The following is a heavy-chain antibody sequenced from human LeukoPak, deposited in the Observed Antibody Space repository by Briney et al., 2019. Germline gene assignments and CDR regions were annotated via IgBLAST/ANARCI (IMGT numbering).Heavy chain of an antibody. J-gene: IGHJ3*02. CDR2: IYYSGST. V-gene: IGHV4-39*06. CDR3: ARYCSSTSCYLVFPVSGNFDI. D-gene: IGHD2-2*01. Sequence: SETLSLTCTVSGGSISSSSYYWGWIRQPPGKGLEWIGSIYYSGSTYYNPSLKSRVTISVDTSKNQFPLKLSSVTAADTAVYYCARYCSSTSCYLVFPVSGNFDIWGQGTMVTVSS. CDR1: GGSISSSSYY.